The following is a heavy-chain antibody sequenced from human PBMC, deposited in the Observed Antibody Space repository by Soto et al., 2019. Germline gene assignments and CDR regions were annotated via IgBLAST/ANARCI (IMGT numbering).Heavy chain of an antibody. Sequence: GGSLRLSCAASGFTFSSYSMNWVRQAPGKGLEWVSSISSSSSYIYYADSVKGRFTISRDNAKNSLYLQMNSLRAEDTAVYYCARGRGTTGTTWGRPAFDIWGQGTMVTVSS. CDR1: GFTFSSYS. CDR3: ARGRGTTGTTWGRPAFDI. V-gene: IGHV3-21*01. CDR2: ISSSSSYI. J-gene: IGHJ3*02. D-gene: IGHD1-1*01.